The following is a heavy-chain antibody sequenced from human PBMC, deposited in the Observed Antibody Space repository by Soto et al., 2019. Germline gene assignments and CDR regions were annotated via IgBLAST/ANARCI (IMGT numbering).Heavy chain of an antibody. D-gene: IGHD2-8*01. J-gene: IGHJ6*02. CDR3: ARAGRYCTNGVCYNYDYGMDV. Sequence: SETLSLTCAVSGGSISSSNWWSWVRQPPGKGLEWIGEIYHSGSTNYNPSLKSRVTISVDKSKNQFSLKLSSVTAADTAVYYCARAGRYCTNGVCYNYDYGMDVWGQGTTVTSP. CDR1: GGSISSSNW. V-gene: IGHV4-4*02. CDR2: IYHSGST.